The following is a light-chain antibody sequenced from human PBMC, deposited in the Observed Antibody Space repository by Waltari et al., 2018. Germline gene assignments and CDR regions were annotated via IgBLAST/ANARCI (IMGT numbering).Light chain of an antibody. CDR3: AAWDDSLSGPV. V-gene: IGLV1-47*01. CDR2: RNN. J-gene: IGLJ2*01. CDR1: SSNIGSNY. Sequence: QSVLTQPPSASGTPGQRVTISCSGRSSNIGSNYVYWYQQLPGTAPKLLIYRNNQRPSGFPDRFSGSKSGTSASLAISGLRSEDEADYYCAAWDDSLSGPVFGGGTKLTVL.